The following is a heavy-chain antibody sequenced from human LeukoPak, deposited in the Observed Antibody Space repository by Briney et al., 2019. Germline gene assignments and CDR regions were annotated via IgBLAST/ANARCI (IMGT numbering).Heavy chain of an antibody. D-gene: IGHD1-1*01. CDR3: ARGPAPWNGLTNDAFDI. V-gene: IGHV1-69*06. J-gene: IGHJ3*02. CDR1: GGTFSSYA. CDR2: IIPIFGTA. Sequence: SVKVSCKASGGTFSSYAISWVRQAPGQGLEWMGGIIPIFGTANYAQKFQGRVAITADKSKSTAYMELSSLRSEDTAVYYCARGPAPWNGLTNDAFDIWGQGTMVTVSS.